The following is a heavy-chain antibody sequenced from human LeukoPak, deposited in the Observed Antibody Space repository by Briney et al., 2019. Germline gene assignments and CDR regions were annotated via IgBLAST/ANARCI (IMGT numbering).Heavy chain of an antibody. J-gene: IGHJ4*02. CDR2: IYHSGGA. CDR1: GASIDSHSW. D-gene: IGHD1-14*01. Sequence: SETLSLTCAVSGASIDSHSWWSWVRQPPGKGLEWIGEIYHSGGANYKPSLRSRVTMSVDTSKNHFSLKLTSVTAADTAVYYCAYNRNFALDNWGQGTLVTVSS. CDR3: AYNRNFALDN. V-gene: IGHV4/OR15-8*01.